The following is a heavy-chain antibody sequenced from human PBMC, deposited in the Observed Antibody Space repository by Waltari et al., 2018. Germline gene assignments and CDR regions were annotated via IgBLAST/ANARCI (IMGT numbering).Heavy chain of an antibody. Sequence: QVQLVESGGGVVQPGRSLRLSCAASGFTFSSNAMHWVRQAPGKGLEYVAVISSDGSYRYYADSVRGRFTISRDNSKYTLYLQMNSLRGDDTAVYYCARDYSYDSNYMDVWGKGTAVTISS. CDR3: ARDYSYDSNYMDV. D-gene: IGHD3-16*01. V-gene: IGHV3-30-3*01. CDR1: GFTFSSNA. J-gene: IGHJ6*03. CDR2: ISSDGSYR.